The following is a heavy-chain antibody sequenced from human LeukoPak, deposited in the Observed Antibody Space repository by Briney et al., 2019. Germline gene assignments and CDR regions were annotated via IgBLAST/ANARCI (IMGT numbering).Heavy chain of an antibody. Sequence: PGGSLRLSCAASGFTFSSYAMSWVRQAPGKGLEWVSAISGSGGSTYYADSVKGRFTISRDNSKNTLYLQMNSLRAEDTAVYYCAKACHYYDSSGYFRPSALYYFDYWGQGTLVTVSS. CDR3: AKACHYYDSSGYFRPSALYYFDY. D-gene: IGHD3-22*01. CDR1: GFTFSSYA. V-gene: IGHV3-23*01. CDR2: ISGSGGST. J-gene: IGHJ4*02.